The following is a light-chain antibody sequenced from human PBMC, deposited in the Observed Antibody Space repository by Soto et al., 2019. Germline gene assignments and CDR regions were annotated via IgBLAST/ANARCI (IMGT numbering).Light chain of an antibody. CDR1: QSISSW. CDR3: QQYDSYLWT. J-gene: IGKJ1*01. Sequence: DIQMTQSPSTLSASVGYRVTITCRASQSISSWLAWYQQKPGKAPKLLIYDASNLESGVPSRFSGSGSGTEFTLTISRLQPDDSSTDYCQQYDSYLWTFGQGTKVEIK. V-gene: IGKV1-5*01. CDR2: DAS.